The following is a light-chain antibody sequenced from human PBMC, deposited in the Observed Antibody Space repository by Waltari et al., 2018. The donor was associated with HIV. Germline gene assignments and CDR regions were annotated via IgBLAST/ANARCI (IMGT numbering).Light chain of an antibody. CDR1: SSDVGGYDS. CDR3: CSYAGTYTYVL. Sequence: QSALTQPRSVSGSPGQSVTISCTGTSSDVGGYDSVSWYLQHPGKVPKPIIYEVITRPSGVPDRFSGSKSGNTASLTISGLQTEDEADYFCCSYAGTYTYVLFGGGTKLTVL. J-gene: IGLJ3*02. V-gene: IGLV2-11*01. CDR2: EVI.